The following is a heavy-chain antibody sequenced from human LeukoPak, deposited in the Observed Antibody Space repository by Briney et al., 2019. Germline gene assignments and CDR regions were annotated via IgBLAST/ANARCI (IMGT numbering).Heavy chain of an antibody. CDR2: INSDGSST. CDR1: GFTFSSYW. CDR3: ARPYSSGWWYFDY. Sequence: GGSLRLSCAASGFTFSSYWMHWVRQAPGKGLVWVSRINSDGSSTSYADPVKGRFTISRDNAKNTLYLQVNSLRAEDTAVYYCARPYSSGWWYFDYWGQGTLVTVSS. V-gene: IGHV3-74*01. J-gene: IGHJ4*02. D-gene: IGHD6-19*01.